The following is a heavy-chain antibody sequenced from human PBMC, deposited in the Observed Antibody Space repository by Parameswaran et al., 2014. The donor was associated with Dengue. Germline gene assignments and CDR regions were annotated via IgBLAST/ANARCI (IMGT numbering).Heavy chain of an antibody. J-gene: IGHJ5*02. CDR2: INHSGST. CDR3: ARKLSGYDLSFGIDP. Sequence: RWIRQPPGKGLEWIGEINHSGSTNYNPSLKSRVTISVDTSKNQFSLKLSSVTAADTAVYYCARKLSGYDLSFGIDPWGQGTLVTVSS. D-gene: IGHD5-12*01. V-gene: IGHV4-34*01.